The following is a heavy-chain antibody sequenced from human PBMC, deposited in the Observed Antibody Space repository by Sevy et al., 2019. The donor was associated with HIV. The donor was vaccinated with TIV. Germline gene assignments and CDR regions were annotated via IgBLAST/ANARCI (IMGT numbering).Heavy chain of an antibody. V-gene: IGHV4-30-2*01. CDR1: GGSISTDLYS. CDR2: IFHSGNT. CDR3: ARSSSAYPYPFDY. Sequence: SETLSLTCAVSGGSISTDLYSWNWIRQPPGKGLEWVGYIFHSGNTYYNPSLKSRVTISIDRSKNQFSLNLSSVTAAATAVYYCARSSSAYPYPFDYWGQGTLVTVSS. J-gene: IGHJ4*02.